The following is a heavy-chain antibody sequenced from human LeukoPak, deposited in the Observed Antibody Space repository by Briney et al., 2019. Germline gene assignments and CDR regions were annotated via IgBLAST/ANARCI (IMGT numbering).Heavy chain of an antibody. CDR2: ISYSGGT. D-gene: IGHD3-22*01. Sequence: PSETLSLTCTVSDGSIINNNHYWGWTRQPPGKGLEWIGSISYSGGTAYNPSLRSRVTISVDTSKNQFSLKVSSVTAADTAVYYCAREVEYYDSSGYRPHAFDIWGQGTLVTVSS. V-gene: IGHV4-39*02. J-gene: IGHJ3*02. CDR3: AREVEYYDSSGYRPHAFDI. CDR1: DGSIINNNHY.